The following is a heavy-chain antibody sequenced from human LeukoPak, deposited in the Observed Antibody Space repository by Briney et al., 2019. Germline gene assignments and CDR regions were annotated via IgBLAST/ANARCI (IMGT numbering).Heavy chain of an antibody. CDR1: GGTFSRYA. Sequence: SVKVSCKASGGTFSRYAIRWVRQAAGQGLEWMGGIIPIFGTANYAQKFQGRVTITADESTSTAYMELSSLRSEDTAVYYCARGSGSYYHDAFDIWGQGTMVTVSS. J-gene: IGHJ3*02. CDR2: IIPIFGTA. D-gene: IGHD3-10*01. V-gene: IGHV1-69*01. CDR3: ARGSGSYYHDAFDI.